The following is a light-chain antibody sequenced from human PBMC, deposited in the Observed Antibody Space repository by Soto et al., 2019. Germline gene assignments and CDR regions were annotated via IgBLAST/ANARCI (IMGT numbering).Light chain of an antibody. V-gene: IGKV3-15*01. CDR2: GAS. Sequence: ETVMTQSPATPSVSPGERATLSCRASQSVYSSLAWYQQKPGQAPRLLIYGASTRATGIPARFSGSGSGTEFTLTISRLQSEDFAVYYCQQRDIWPWTFGQGTKV. J-gene: IGKJ1*01. CDR3: QQRDIWPWT. CDR1: QSVYSS.